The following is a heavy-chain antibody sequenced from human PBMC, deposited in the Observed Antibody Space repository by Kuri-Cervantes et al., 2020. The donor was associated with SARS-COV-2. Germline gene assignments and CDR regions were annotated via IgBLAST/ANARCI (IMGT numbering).Heavy chain of an antibody. CDR3: ARDLGTIQGRDY. J-gene: IGHJ4*02. CDR1: GFTVSSNY. Sequence: ETLSLTCAASGFTVSSNYMSWVRQAPGKGLEWVSVIYSGGSTYYADSVKGRFTISRDNPKNTLYLQMNSLRAEDTAVYYCARDLGTIQGRDYWGQGTLVTV. D-gene: IGHD1-1*01. CDR2: IYSGGST. V-gene: IGHV3-66*02.